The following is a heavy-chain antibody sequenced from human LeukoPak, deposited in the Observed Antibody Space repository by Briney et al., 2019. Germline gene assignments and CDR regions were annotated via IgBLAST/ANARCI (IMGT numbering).Heavy chain of an antibody. CDR2: IRYDGSNK. CDR3: AKVRAEVVPAAMVYGNWFDP. D-gene: IGHD2-2*01. V-gene: IGHV3-30*02. CDR1: GFTFGDYA. Sequence: GGSLRLSCTASGFTFGDYAMSWVRQAPGKGLEWVAFIRYDGSNKYYADSVKGRFTISRDNSKNTLYLQMNSLRAEDTAVYYCAKVRAEVVPAAMVYGNWFDPWGQGTLVTVSS. J-gene: IGHJ5*02.